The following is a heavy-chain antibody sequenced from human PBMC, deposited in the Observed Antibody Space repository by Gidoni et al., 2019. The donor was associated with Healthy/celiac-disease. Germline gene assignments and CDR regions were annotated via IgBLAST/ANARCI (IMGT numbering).Heavy chain of an antibody. CDR3: AKDLNGDYYYYYHYGMDV. Sequence: QVQLVESGGGVVQPGRSLRLSCAASGFTFSSYGLHWGRQAPGKGLEWVAVISYDGSNKYYADSVKGRFTISRDNSKNTLYLQMNSLRAEDTAVYYCAKDLNGDYYYYYHYGMDVWGQGTTVTVSS. V-gene: IGHV3-30*18. CDR2: ISYDGSNK. D-gene: IGHD4-17*01. CDR1: GFTFSSYG. J-gene: IGHJ6*02.